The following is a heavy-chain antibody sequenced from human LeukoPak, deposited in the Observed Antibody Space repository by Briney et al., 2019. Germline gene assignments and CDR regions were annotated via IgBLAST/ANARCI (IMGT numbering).Heavy chain of an antibody. CDR1: GFIFSSYG. CDR3: ARDLPPLVKYYFDY. J-gene: IGHJ4*02. D-gene: IGHD1-26*01. V-gene: IGHV3-33*01. CDR2: IWYDGSNK. Sequence: GGSLRLSCAASGFIFSSYGMHWVRQAPGKGLEWVAVIWYDGSNKYYADSVKGRFTISRDNSKNTLYLQMNSLRAEDSAVYYCARDLPPLVKYYFDYWGQGTLVTVSS.